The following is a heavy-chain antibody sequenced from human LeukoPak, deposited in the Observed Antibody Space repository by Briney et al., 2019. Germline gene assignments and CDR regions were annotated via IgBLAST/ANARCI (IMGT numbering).Heavy chain of an antibody. V-gene: IGHV4-4*02. D-gene: IGHD2-2*01. J-gene: IGHJ4*02. CDR3: ARDVRYCSSTSCYSLFNY. Sequence: MASETLSLTCAVSCGSISSRNWWSWVRQPPGKGLEWIGEIYHSGSTNYNPSLKSRVTISVDKSKNQFSLKLSSVTAADTAVYYCARDVRYCSSTSCYSLFNYWGQGTLVTVSS. CDR2: IYHSGST. CDR1: CGSISSRNW.